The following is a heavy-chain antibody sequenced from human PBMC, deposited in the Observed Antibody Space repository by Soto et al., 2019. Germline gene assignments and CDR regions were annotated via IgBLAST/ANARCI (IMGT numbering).Heavy chain of an antibody. CDR1: GYSFTNYG. CDR3: SRDRGVAPPVAGNTHYYYYMDV. J-gene: IGHJ6*03. Sequence: GASVKVSCKASGYSFTNYGITWVRQAPGQGLEWMGWISGFNGNTHYAQKLQGRVTMTTDASTSTAYMELRSLRSDETAVYYCSRDRGVAPPVAGNTHYYYYMDVWGKGTTVTVSS. CDR2: ISGFNGNT. V-gene: IGHV1-18*01. D-gene: IGHD6-19*01.